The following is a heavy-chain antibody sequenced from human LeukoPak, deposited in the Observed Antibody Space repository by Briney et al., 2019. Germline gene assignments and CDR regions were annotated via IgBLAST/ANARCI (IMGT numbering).Heavy chain of an antibody. D-gene: IGHD6-19*01. CDR1: GFTFSHYG. CDR2: ISGSGGST. CDR3: AKDIAVAGTTWFDP. J-gene: IGHJ5*02. V-gene: IGHV3-23*01. Sequence: GRSLRLSCTASGFTFSHYGMHWVRQAPGKGLEWVSAISGSGGSTYYADSVKGRFTISRDNSKNTLYLQMNSLRAEDTAVYYCAKDIAVAGTTWFDPWGQGTLVTVSS.